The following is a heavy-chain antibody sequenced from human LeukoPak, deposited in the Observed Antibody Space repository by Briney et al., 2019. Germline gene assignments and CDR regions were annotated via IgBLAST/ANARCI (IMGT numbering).Heavy chain of an antibody. D-gene: IGHD1-26*01. CDR3: ARDFASGSYLDY. V-gene: IGHV1-46*01. CDR1: GYTFTGYY. Sequence: ASVKVSCKASGYTFTGYYMHWVRQAPGQGLEWMGIINPSGGSTSYAQKFQGRVTMTRDMSTSTVYMELSSLRSEDTAVYYCARDFASGSYLDYWGQGTLVTVSS. J-gene: IGHJ4*02. CDR2: INPSGGST.